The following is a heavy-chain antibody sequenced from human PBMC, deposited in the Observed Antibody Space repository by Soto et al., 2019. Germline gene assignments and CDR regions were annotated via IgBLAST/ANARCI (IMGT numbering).Heavy chain of an antibody. J-gene: IGHJ4*02. CDR3: AKSIAVAGTFFDY. Sequence: QVQLVESGGGVVQPGRSLRLSCAASGFTFSSYGMHWVRQAPGKGLECVAVISYDGSNKYYADSVKGRFTISRDNSKNTLYLQMNSLRAEDTAVYYCAKSIAVAGTFFDYWGQGTLVTVSS. D-gene: IGHD6-19*01. CDR1: GFTFSSYG. CDR2: ISYDGSNK. V-gene: IGHV3-30*18.